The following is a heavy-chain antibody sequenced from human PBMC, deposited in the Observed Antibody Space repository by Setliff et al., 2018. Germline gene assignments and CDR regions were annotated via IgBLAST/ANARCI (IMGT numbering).Heavy chain of an antibody. J-gene: IGHJ6*02. D-gene: IGHD6-19*01. Sequence: ASVKVSCKASGYAVTGYHIHWVRQAPGQGPEWMGWINPNTGGTNYAQKFQGRVTMTRDTSITTAYMELSSLRSEDTAVYSCAAAVGGAPYYYGLDVWGQGTTVTVSS. CDR2: INPNTGGT. CDR3: AAAVGGAPYYYGLDV. V-gene: IGHV1-2*02. CDR1: GYAVTGYH.